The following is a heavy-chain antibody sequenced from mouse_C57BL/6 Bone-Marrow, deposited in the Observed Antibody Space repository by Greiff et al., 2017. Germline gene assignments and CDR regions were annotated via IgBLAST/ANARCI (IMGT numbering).Heavy chain of an antibody. J-gene: IGHJ1*03. Sequence: EVKLMESEGGLVQPGSSMKLSCTASGFTFSDYYMAWVRQVPEKGLEWVANINYDGSSTYYLDSLKSRFIISRDNAKNILYLQMCSLKSEDTATYYGARSLTTTVVDYWYVDVWGTGTTVTVSS. CDR3: ARSLTTTVVDYWYVDV. V-gene: IGHV5-16*01. CDR1: GFTFSDYY. CDR2: INYDGSST. D-gene: IGHD1-1*01.